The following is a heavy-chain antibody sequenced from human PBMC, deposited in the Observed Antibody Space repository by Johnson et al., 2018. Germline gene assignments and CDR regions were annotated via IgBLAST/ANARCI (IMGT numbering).Heavy chain of an antibody. CDR3: AKDERYGDFVRGMFQH. CDR2: IYYSGST. V-gene: IGHV4-39*07. Sequence: QVQLQESGPGLVKPSETLSLTCTVSGGSISSSSYYWGWIRQPPGKGLEWIGNIYYSGSTQYNPSLKSRVTISVDTAKNQFSLKLSSVTAADTAVYYCAKDERYGDFVRGMFQHWGQGTLVTVSS. CDR1: GGSISSSSYY. D-gene: IGHD4-17*01. J-gene: IGHJ1*01.